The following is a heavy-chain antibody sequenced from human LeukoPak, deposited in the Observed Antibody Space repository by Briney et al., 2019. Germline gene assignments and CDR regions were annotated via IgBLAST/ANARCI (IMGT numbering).Heavy chain of an antibody. CDR3: ARGPTLLLWFGEPQNWFDP. J-gene: IGHJ5*02. CDR1: GGSISSYY. CDR2: IYTSGST. D-gene: IGHD3-10*01. Sequence: PSETLSLTCTVSGGSISSYYWSWIRQPAGKGLEWIGRIYTSGSTNYNPSLKSRVTMSVDTSKNQFSLKLSSVTAADTAVYYCARGPTLLLWFGEPQNWFDPWGQGTLVTVSS. V-gene: IGHV4-4*07.